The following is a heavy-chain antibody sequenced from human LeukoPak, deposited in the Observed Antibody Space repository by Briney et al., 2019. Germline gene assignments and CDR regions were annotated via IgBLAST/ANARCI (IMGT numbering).Heavy chain of an antibody. D-gene: IGHD5-24*01. V-gene: IGHV4-39*01. CDR1: GGSISNSNHY. CDR3: MRHEEEDGYNAEPFDS. J-gene: IGHJ4*02. Sequence: SETLSLTCTVSGGSISNSNHYWGWARQPPGKGLEWLGTIYYNGNTYYSPSLKSRVTISVDTSKNQFSLRLSSVTAADTAVYFCMRHEEEDGYNAEPFDSWGQGTLVTVSS. CDR2: IYYNGNT.